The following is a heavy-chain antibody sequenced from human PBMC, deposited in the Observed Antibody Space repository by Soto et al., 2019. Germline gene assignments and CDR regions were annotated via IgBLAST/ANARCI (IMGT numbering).Heavy chain of an antibody. CDR2: ISAYNGNT. CDR1: GYTFTSYG. Sequence: ASVKVSCKASGYTFTSYGISWVRQAPGQGLEWMGWISAYNGNTNYAQKLQGRVTMTTDTSTSTAYMELRSLRSDDTAVYYCASHLPYSRSWWIFDYWGQGTLVTVSS. D-gene: IGHD6-13*01. V-gene: IGHV1-18*01. CDR3: ASHLPYSRSWWIFDY. J-gene: IGHJ4*02.